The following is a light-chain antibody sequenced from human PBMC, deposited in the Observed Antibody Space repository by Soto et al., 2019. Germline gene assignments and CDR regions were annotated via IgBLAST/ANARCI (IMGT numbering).Light chain of an antibody. V-gene: IGKV3-15*01. CDR3: QQYDNWLRIT. CDR2: DAS. CDR1: QNVGSN. J-gene: IGKJ5*01. Sequence: EIVRTQSPATLSVSPGERATPSFRPSQNVGSNLAWYQQKPGQAPRLLVYDASTRATGVPASFSGSGSGTEFTLTISSLQSEDFAVYYCQQYDNWLRITFGQGTRLEIK.